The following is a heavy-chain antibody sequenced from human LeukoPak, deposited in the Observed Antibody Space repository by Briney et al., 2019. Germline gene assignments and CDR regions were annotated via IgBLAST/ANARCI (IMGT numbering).Heavy chain of an antibody. CDR3: ARGSYLLLW. CDR1: GFTFSSYW. J-gene: IGHJ4*02. CDR2: IKQDGREK. D-gene: IGHD2-2*01. Sequence: GGSLRLSCAASGFTFSSYWMTWVRQAPGKGLEWVAHIKQDGREKYYVDSVKGRFTISGDPTKTSLYMQMNIPRADDTAVYYCARGSYLLLWGGQGTLVTVSS. V-gene: IGHV3-7*01.